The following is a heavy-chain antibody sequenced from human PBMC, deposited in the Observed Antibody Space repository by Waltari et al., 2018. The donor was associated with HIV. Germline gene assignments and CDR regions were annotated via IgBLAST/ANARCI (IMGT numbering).Heavy chain of an antibody. CDR3: VRRPSGRAFDY. V-gene: IGHV5-51*01. J-gene: IGHJ4*02. CDR2: IFPAESDT. Sequence: EVQLVQSGPEVKKPGESLKISCKASGYTFYSIWIGWVRQMPEKGLEWMGIIFPAESDTRYSPSFQGQVTIAADRSTATAYREWRSLKASDTATYYCVRRPSGRAFDYWGQGTLVTVSS. CDR1: GYTFYSIW.